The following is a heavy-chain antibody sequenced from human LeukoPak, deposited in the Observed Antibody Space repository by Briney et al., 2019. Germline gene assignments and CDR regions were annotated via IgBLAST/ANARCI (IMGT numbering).Heavy chain of an antibody. CDR1: GFTFSSYW. J-gene: IGHJ3*02. V-gene: IGHV3-7*01. D-gene: IGHD4-23*01. CDR2: IKQDGSEK. Sequence: GGSLRLSCAASGFTFSSYWMSWVRQAPGKGLEWVANIKQDGSEKYYVDSVKGRFTISRDNAKNSLYLQMNSLRAEDTAVYYCARIGGNSPFGAFDIWGQGTMVTVSS. CDR3: ARIGGNSPFGAFDI.